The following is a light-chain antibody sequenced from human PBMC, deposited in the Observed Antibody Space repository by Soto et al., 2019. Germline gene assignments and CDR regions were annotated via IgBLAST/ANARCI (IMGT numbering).Light chain of an antibody. J-gene: IGKJ2*01. CDR2: GAS. Sequence: EIVLTQSPGTLSLSPGERATLSCRASQSVTSSYLAWYQQKPGQAPRLLIYGASSRATGIPDRFSGSESGTDFTLTISRLEPEDFAVYYCQQYGNSPRFTFGQGTKLEIK. CDR1: QSVTSSY. CDR3: QQYGNSPRFT. V-gene: IGKV3-20*01.